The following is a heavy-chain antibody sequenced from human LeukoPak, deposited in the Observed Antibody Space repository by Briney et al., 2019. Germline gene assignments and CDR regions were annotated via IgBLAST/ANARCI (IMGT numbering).Heavy chain of an antibody. CDR2: IYPGDSDT. Sequence: GESLKISFKGSGYSFTTYWIGWVRQMPGKGLEWVGIIYPGDSDTRYSPSFQGQVTISADKSISTAYLQWSSLKASDTAMYYCARRRYYDSSGYFLGGNDAFDIWGQGTMVTVSS. CDR3: ARRRYYDSSGYFLGGNDAFDI. J-gene: IGHJ3*02. CDR1: GYSFTTYW. V-gene: IGHV5-51*01. D-gene: IGHD3-22*01.